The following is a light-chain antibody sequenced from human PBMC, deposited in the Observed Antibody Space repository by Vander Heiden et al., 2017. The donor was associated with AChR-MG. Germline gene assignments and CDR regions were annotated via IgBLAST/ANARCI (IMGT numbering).Light chain of an antibody. J-gene: IGLJ3*02. V-gene: IGLV2-14*03. CDR3: LSYTTSSALL. CDR1: GSDIGGYNY. Sequence: QSALTQPASVPGSPGQSITISCTGSGSDIGGYNYVSWYQLHPGGAPKLMIYDVNKRPSGISYRFSGSKSDNTASLTISGLQVEDGAVYYCLSYTTSSALLFGGGTKLTVL. CDR2: DVN.